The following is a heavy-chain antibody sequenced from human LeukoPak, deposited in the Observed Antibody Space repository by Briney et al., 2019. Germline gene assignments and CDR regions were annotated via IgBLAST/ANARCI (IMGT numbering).Heavy chain of an antibody. V-gene: IGHV1-2*02. J-gene: IGHJ4*02. CDR1: GYTFTDSY. CDR2: VNWNTGDK. CDR3: ARADPVGY. Sequence: GASVKVSFKSSGYTFTDSYMHWVRQAPGQGVEWMGWVNWNTGDKKFAQKFQGRVTINRDRSINTAYMELSRLRSDDTAVYYCARADPVGYLGQGTQVTVSS.